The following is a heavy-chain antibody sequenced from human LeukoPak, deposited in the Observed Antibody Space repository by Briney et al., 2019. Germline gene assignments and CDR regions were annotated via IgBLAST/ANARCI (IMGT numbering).Heavy chain of an antibody. V-gene: IGHV3-21*01. CDR1: GFSFSDYD. CDR3: GRAFPPLRTSSAGDL. CDR2: ISGRSSHV. J-gene: IGHJ1*01. D-gene: IGHD3-16*01. Sequence: GGSLRLSCSASGFSFSDYDMNWVRQAPGKGLEWVSAISGRSSHVYYGESVKGRFTVSRDNARNSLYLQLDSLGVEDTAVYYCGRAFPPLRTSSAGDLWGQGTLVTVSS.